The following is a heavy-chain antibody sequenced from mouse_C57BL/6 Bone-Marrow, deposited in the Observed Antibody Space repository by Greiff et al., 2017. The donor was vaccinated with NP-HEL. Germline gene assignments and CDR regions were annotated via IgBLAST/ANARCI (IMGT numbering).Heavy chain of an antibody. CDR3: ARGRDYYGSSYYFDY. D-gene: IGHD1-1*01. Sequence: VKLQESGAELVRPGTSVKMSCKASGYTFTNYWIGWAKQRPGHGLEWIGVIYPGGGYTNYNEKFKGKATLTADKSSSTAYMQFSSLTSEDSAIYYCARGRDYYGSSYYFDYWGQGTTLTVSS. CDR1: GYTFTNYW. CDR2: IYPGGGYT. V-gene: IGHV1-63*01. J-gene: IGHJ2*01.